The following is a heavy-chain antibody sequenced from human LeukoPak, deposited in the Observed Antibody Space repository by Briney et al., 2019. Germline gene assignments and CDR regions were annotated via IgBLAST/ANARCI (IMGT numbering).Heavy chain of an antibody. J-gene: IGHJ3*02. D-gene: IGHD3-22*01. CDR3: AKSNGYGLIDI. V-gene: IGHV4-4*07. CDR1: GGSISSYY. CDR2: IYTSGST. Sequence: PSETLSLTCTVSGGSISSYYWSWIRQPAGKGLEWIERIYTSGSTNYNPSLKSRVTISLDTSRNQFSLKLNSVTAADTAVYYCAKSNGYGLIDIWGQGTMVTVSS.